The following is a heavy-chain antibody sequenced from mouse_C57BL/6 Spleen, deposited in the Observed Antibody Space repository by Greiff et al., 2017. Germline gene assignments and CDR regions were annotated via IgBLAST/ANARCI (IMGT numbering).Heavy chain of an antibody. Sequence: VVKPGASVKISCKASGYAFSSSWMNWVKQRPGKGLEWIGRIYPGDGDTNYNGKFKGKATLTADKSSSTAYMQLSSLTSEDSAVYFCARYMGDYDGFAYWGQGTLVTVSA. D-gene: IGHD2-4*01. CDR3: ARYMGDYDGFAY. CDR1: GYAFSSSW. CDR2: IYPGDGDT. V-gene: IGHV1-82*01. J-gene: IGHJ3*01.